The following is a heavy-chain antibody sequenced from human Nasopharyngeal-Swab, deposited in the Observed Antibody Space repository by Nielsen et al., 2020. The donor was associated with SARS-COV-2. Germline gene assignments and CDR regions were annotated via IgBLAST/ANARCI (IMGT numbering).Heavy chain of an antibody. D-gene: IGHD3-22*01. CDR2: IYYSGST. CDR3: ARDRGYYDSSGPHNWFDP. J-gene: IGHJ5*02. CDR1: GGSTSSYY. Sequence: SETLSLTCTVSGGSTSSYYWSWIRQPPGKGLEWIGYIYYSGSTNYNPSLKSRVTISVDTSKNQFSLKLSSVTAADTAVYYCARDRGYYDSSGPHNWFDPWGQGTLVTVSS. V-gene: IGHV4-59*01.